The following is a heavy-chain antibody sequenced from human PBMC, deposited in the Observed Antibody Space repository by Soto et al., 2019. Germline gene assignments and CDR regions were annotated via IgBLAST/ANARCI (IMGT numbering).Heavy chain of an antibody. CDR2: ISSSSSYI. Sequence: GGSLRLSCAASGFTFSSYSMNWVRQAPGKGLEWVSSISSSSSYIYYADSVKGRFTISRDNAKNSLYLQMNSLRAEDTAVYYCARDLRGGKSGLFDYWGQGTLVTVYS. D-gene: IGHD2-15*01. V-gene: IGHV3-21*01. J-gene: IGHJ4*02. CDR1: GFTFSSYS. CDR3: ARDLRGGKSGLFDY.